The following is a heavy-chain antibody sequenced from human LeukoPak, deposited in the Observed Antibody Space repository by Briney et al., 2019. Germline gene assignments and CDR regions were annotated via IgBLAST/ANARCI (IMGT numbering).Heavy chain of an antibody. CDR1: GYTFTGYY. V-gene: IGHV1-2*02. J-gene: IGHJ4*02. D-gene: IGHD5-18*01. CDR3: ARGVLGDTAMEYFDY. Sequence: ASVKVSCKASGYTFTGYYMHWVRQAPGQGLEWMGWINPNSGGTNYAQKFQGRVTMTRDTSISTAYMELSRLRSDDTAVYYCARGVLGDTAMEYFDYWGQGTLVTVSS. CDR2: INPNSGGT.